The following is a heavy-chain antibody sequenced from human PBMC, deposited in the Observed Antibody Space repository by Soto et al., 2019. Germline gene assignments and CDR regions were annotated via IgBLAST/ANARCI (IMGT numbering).Heavy chain of an antibody. Sequence: SETLSLTCTVSGGSISSGDYYWSWIRQPPGKGLEWIGYIYYSGSTYYNPSLKSRVTISVDTSKNQFSLKLSSVTAADTAVYYCARQGPAAGNFLLPFDYWGQGTLVTVSS. J-gene: IGHJ4*02. CDR2: IYYSGST. V-gene: IGHV4-30-4*01. D-gene: IGHD6-13*01. CDR1: GGSISSGDYY. CDR3: ARQGPAAGNFLLPFDY.